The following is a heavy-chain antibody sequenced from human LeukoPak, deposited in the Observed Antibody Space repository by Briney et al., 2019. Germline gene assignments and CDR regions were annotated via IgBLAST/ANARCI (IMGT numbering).Heavy chain of an antibody. CDR2: IYHSGST. V-gene: IGHV4-4*02. CDR3: ARAVDYGDHGWFDP. Sequence: PSETLSLTCAVSGVSISGSNWWSWVRQPPGKGLEWIGEIYHSGSTNYNPSLNSRVTISVDKSKNQFSLKLSSVTAADTAVYYCARAVDYGDHGWFDPWGQGTLLTVSS. J-gene: IGHJ5*02. D-gene: IGHD4-17*01. CDR1: GVSISGSNW.